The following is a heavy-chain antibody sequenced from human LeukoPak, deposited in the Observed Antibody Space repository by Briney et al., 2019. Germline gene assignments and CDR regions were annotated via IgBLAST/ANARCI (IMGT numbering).Heavy chain of an antibody. CDR2: VDPEEGET. Sequence: ASVKVSCKGSVYTLTQLSMHWVRQAPGKGGEWVGGVDPEEGETIYAQKFQGRGTMTEDTSTDTAYMELSSLRSEDTAVYYCATDAPSAGYGYWGQGTLVTVSS. V-gene: IGHV1-24*01. J-gene: IGHJ4*02. CDR1: VYTLTQLS. D-gene: IGHD5-12*01. CDR3: ATDAPSAGYGY.